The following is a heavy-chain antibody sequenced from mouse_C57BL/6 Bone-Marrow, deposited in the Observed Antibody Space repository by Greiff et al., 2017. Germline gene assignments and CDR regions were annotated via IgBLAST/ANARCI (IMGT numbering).Heavy chain of an antibody. Sequence: DVKLQQSGPVLVKPGASVKMSCKASGYTFTDYYMNWVKQSHGKSLEWIGVINPYNGGTSYNQKFKGKATLTVDKSSSTAYMELNSLTSEDSAVYYCARFGYDAMDYWGQGTSVTVSS. CDR2: INPYNGGT. V-gene: IGHV1-19*01. CDR3: ARFGYDAMDY. J-gene: IGHJ4*01. CDR1: GYTFTDYY.